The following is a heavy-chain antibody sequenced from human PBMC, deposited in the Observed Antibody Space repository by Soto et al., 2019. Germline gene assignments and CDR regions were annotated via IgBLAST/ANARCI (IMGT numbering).Heavy chain of an antibody. D-gene: IGHD1-26*01. Sequence: QVQLVESGGGVVQPGRSLRLSCAASGFTFSSYGMHWVRQAPGEGLEWVAVIWYDGSNKYYADSVKGRFTISRDNSKNTLYLQMNSLRAEDTAVYYCASGGGSYDAFELWGQGTMVTVSS. J-gene: IGHJ3*01. CDR2: IWYDGSNK. CDR3: ASGGGSYDAFEL. CDR1: GFTFSSYG. V-gene: IGHV3-33*01.